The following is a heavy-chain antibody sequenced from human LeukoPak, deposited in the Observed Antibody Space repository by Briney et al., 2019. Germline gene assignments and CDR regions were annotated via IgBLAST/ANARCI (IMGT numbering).Heavy chain of an antibody. J-gene: IGHJ3*02. CDR3: AGYYYDSSGYYPSGAFDI. V-gene: IGHV5-51*01. CDR2: IYSGDSDT. D-gene: IGHD3-22*01. Sequence: GESLKISCKCSGYSFTSYWIGWVRQMPGKGLEWRGIIYSGDSDTRYSPSFQGQVTISADKSISTAYLQWSSLKASDTAMYYCAGYYYDSSGYYPSGAFDIWGQGTMVTVSS. CDR1: GYSFTSYW.